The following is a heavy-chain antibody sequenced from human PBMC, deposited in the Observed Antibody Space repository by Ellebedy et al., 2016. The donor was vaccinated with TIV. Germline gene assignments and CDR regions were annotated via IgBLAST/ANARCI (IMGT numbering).Heavy chain of an antibody. V-gene: IGHV3-53*01. J-gene: IGHJ4*02. CDR3: ASNGDKGY. D-gene: IGHD4-23*01. CDR1: GFTVSNNY. CDR2: VYSGGST. Sequence: GGSLRLSXAASGFTVSNNYINWVRQAPGKGLEWVSLVYSGGSTHYADSVRGRLTISRDYSKNTLYLQMNSLRAEDTAVYYCASNGDKGYWGQGTLVTVSS.